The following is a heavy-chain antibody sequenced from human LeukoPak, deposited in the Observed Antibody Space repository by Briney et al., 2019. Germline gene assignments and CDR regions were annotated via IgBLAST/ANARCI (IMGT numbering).Heavy chain of an antibody. Sequence: GGSLRLSCAASGFTFSSYSMNWVRQAPGKGLEWVSYISSSSSTIYYADSVKGQFTISRDNAKNSLYLQMNSPRDEDTAVYYCARVSARWYFDYWGQGTLVTVSS. CDR3: ARVSARWYFDY. J-gene: IGHJ4*02. V-gene: IGHV3-48*02. CDR2: ISSSSSTI. CDR1: GFTFSSYS. D-gene: IGHD4-23*01.